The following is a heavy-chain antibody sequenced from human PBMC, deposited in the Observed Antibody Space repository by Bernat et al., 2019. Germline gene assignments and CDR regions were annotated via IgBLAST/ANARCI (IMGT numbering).Heavy chain of an antibody. Sequence: QVQLQESGPGLVKPSQTLSLTCTVSGGSISSGGYYWSWIRQHPGKGLAWIGYIYYSGTTYYNPSLRSRVTISVDTSKNQFSLKLYSVTAADTAVYYCARDSSPMISWFDPWGQGALVTVSS. CDR2: IYYSGTT. CDR3: ARDSSPMISWFDP. J-gene: IGHJ5*02. D-gene: IGHD3-16*01. CDR1: GGSISSGGYY. V-gene: IGHV4-31*03.